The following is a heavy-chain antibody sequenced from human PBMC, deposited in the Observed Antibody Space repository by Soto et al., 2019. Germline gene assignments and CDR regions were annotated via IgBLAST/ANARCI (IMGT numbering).Heavy chain of an antibody. CDR1: GFTFSSYA. Sequence: HPGGSLRLSCAASGFTFSSYAMSWVRQAPGKGLEWVSAISGSGGSTYYADSVKGRFTISRDNSKNTLYLQMNSLRAEDTAVYYCAKPLLPRKSMSIDEYWGQGTLVTVSS. CDR3: AKPLLPRKSMSIDEY. D-gene: IGHD3-22*01. CDR2: ISGSGGST. J-gene: IGHJ4*02. V-gene: IGHV3-23*01.